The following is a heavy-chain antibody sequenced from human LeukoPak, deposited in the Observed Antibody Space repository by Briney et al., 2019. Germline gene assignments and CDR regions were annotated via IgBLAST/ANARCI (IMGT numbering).Heavy chain of an antibody. CDR1: GCSISSGGYY. Sequence: MPSETLSLTCTVSGCSISSGGYYWSWIRQHPGKGLEWIGYIYYSGSTYYNPSLKSRVTISVDTSKNQFSLKLSSVTAADTAVYYCARGPPGIAVTGTANDYWGQGTLVTVSS. CDR2: IYYSGST. CDR3: ARGPPGIAVTGTANDY. D-gene: IGHD6-19*01. V-gene: IGHV4-31*03. J-gene: IGHJ4*02.